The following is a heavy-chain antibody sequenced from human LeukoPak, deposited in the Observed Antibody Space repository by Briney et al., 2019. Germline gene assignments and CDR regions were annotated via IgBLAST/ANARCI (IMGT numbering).Heavy chain of an antibody. CDR2: IYTSGST. D-gene: IGHD5-12*01. Sequence: PSETLSLTCTVYGGSISSYYWSWIRQPAGKGLEWIGRIYTSGSTNYNPSLKSRVTISVDTSKNQFSLKLSSVTAADTAVYYCATVKRWLHTLDDAFDIWGQGTMVTVSS. CDR3: ATVKRWLHTLDDAFDI. V-gene: IGHV4-4*07. CDR1: GGSISSYY. J-gene: IGHJ3*02.